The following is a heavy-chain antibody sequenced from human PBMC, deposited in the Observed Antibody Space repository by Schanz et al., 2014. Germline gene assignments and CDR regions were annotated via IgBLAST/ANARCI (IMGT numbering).Heavy chain of an antibody. V-gene: IGHV1-3*04. CDR3: ARGIGGYGANNYFDY. CDR2: INTGSGDT. CDR1: GYTFSSHG. D-gene: IGHD5-12*01. J-gene: IGHJ4*02. Sequence: QVQVVQSGAELKKPGASVKVSCKASGYTFSSHGIHWLRQAPGQRLEWMGWINTGSGDTKYSQNFQGRVTITRDTSAGTAYMELSSLRSEDTAVYSCARGIGGYGANNYFDYWGQGTLVTVSS.